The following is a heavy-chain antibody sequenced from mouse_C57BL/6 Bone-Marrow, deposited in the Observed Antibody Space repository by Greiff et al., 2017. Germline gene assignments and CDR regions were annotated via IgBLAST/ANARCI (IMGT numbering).Heavy chain of an antibody. CDR3: ARPYYYGSSLYYYAMDY. CDR1: GFTFSSYG. V-gene: IGHV5-6*01. CDR2: ISSGGSYT. J-gene: IGHJ4*01. Sequence: EVKVVESGGDLVKPGGSLKLSCAASGFTFSSYGMSWVRQTPDKRLEWVATISSGGSYTYYPDSVKGRFTISRDNAKNTLYLQMSSLKSEDTAMYYCARPYYYGSSLYYYAMDYWGQGTSVTVSS. D-gene: IGHD1-1*01.